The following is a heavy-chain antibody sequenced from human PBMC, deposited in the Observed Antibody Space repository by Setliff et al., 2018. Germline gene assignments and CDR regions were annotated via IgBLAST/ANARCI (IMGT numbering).Heavy chain of an antibody. V-gene: IGHV3-48*01. CDR2: ISSSSTTI. CDR3: ARSYNFWSGPALDV. Sequence: GGSLRLSCAGSGFTFSSYSMNWVRQAPGKGLEWVSYISSSSTTIYYADSVKGRFTISRDNAKNSLYLQMNSLRAEDTAVYYCARSYNFWSGPALDVWGKGTTVTVSS. D-gene: IGHD3-3*01. CDR1: GFTFSSYS. J-gene: IGHJ6*04.